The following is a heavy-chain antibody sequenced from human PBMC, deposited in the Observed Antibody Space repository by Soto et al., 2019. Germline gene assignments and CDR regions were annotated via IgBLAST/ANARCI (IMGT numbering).Heavy chain of an antibody. V-gene: IGHV1-2*02. J-gene: IGHJ6*02. CDR2: INPNSGGT. D-gene: IGHD5-18*01. Sequence: ASVKVSCKASGYTFTGYYMHWVRQAPGQGLEWMGWINPNSGGTNYAQKFQGRVTMTRDTSISTAYMELSRLRSDDTAVYYCARFRAMVTGYYYGMDVWGQGTTVTVSS. CDR1: GYTFTGYY. CDR3: ARFRAMVTGYYYGMDV.